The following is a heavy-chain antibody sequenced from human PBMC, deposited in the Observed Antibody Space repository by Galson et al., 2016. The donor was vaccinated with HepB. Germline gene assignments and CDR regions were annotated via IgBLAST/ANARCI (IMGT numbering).Heavy chain of an antibody. Sequence: SLRLSCAASGLTFSTYAMSWVRQAPVRGLEWVSGITGADADTYYADAVKGRFTISRDNAKNTVYLQMNSLGVEDTAVYFCVGRGYNYGIQINWGQGTLVTVSS. CDR2: ITGADADT. J-gene: IGHJ4*02. D-gene: IGHD5-18*01. CDR1: GLTFSTYA. V-gene: IGHV3-23*01. CDR3: VGRGYNYGIQIN.